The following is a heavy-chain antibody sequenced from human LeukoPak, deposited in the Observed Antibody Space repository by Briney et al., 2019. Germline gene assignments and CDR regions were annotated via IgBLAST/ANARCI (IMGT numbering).Heavy chain of an antibody. D-gene: IGHD3-22*01. CDR3: ARHPKEYYYDSSGYYGAFDI. Sequence: WVRQAPGKGLEWIGSIYYSGSTYYNPSLKSRVTISVDTSKNQFSLKLSSVTAADTAVYYCARHPKEYYYDSSGYYGAFDIWGQGTMVTVSS. CDR2: IYYSGST. J-gene: IGHJ3*02. V-gene: IGHV4-39*01.